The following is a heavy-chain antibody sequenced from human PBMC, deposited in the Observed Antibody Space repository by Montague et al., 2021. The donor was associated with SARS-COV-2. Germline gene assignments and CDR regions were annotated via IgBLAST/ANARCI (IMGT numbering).Heavy chain of an antibody. CDR3: ARAVSVRSAVNWFDS. CDR2: IYYSGGI. Sequence: SETLSLTCTVSGGSMSDHYWAWIRQPPGKGLEWLAYIYYSGGINSNASLKSRVSMSVDTSKNQFSLKLTSVTAADTAVYYCARAVSVRSAVNWFDSWGQGTLVTVSS. D-gene: IGHD3-10*01. V-gene: IGHV4-59*11. J-gene: IGHJ5*01. CDR1: GGSMSDHY.